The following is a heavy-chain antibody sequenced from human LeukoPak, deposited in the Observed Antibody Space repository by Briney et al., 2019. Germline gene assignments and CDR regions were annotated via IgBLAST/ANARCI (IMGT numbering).Heavy chain of an antibody. Sequence: PGGSLRVSCAASGFTFDDYAMHWVRQAPGKGVEWVSLISWDGGSTYYADSVKGRFTISSDNSKNSLSLQMKSLRAEDTALYYCAKGFGSGWLDYWGQGTLVTVSS. CDR1: GFTFDDYA. J-gene: IGHJ4*02. D-gene: IGHD6-19*01. CDR2: ISWDGGST. CDR3: AKGFGSGWLDY. V-gene: IGHV3-43D*03.